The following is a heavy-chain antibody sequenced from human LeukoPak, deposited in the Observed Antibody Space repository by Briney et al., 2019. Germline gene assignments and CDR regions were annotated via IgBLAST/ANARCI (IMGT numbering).Heavy chain of an antibody. D-gene: IGHD2-21*02. CDR3: TRDPAYCGGDCYDDY. CDR1: GFTFGDYA. V-gene: IGHV3-49*04. Sequence: GGSLRLSCTASGFTFGDYAMSWVRQAPGKRLEWVGFIRSKAYGGTTEHAASVKGRFTISRDDSKSIAYLQMNSLKTEDTAVYYCTRDPAYCGGDCYDDYWGQGTLVTVSS. J-gene: IGHJ4*02. CDR2: IRSKAYGGTT.